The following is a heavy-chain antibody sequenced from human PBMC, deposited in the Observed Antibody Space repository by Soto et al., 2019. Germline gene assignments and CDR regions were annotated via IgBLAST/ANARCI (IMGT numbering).Heavy chain of an antibody. V-gene: IGHV3-30*18. Sequence: GGSLRLSCAASGFTFSSYGMHWVRQAPGKGLEWVAVISYDGSNKYYADSVKGRFTISRDNSKNTLYLQMNSLRAEDTAVYYCAKNPRVVVAGFYYYYGMDVWGQGTTFTVSS. CDR1: GFTFSSYG. D-gene: IGHD2-15*01. CDR2: ISYDGSNK. J-gene: IGHJ6*02. CDR3: AKNPRVVVAGFYYYYGMDV.